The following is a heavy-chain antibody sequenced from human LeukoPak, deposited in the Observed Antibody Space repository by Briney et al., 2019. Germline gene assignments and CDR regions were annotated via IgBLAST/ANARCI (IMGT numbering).Heavy chain of an antibody. CDR1: GYTFTSYD. CDR2: MNPKSGNT. J-gene: IGHJ4*02. Sequence: ASVKVSCKASGYTFTSYDLNWVRPATGQWLEWMGWMNPKSGNTGYAQKFQGRVTMTRDTSISTAYMELSSLRSEDTAVYYCARVTGSIDYWGQGTLVTVSS. CDR3: ARVTGSIDY. D-gene: IGHD1-26*01. V-gene: IGHV1-8*01.